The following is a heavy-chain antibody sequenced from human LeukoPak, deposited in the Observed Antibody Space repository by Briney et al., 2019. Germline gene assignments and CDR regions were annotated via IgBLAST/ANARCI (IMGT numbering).Heavy chain of an antibody. CDR3: ARVVVGGFPGPADVFDI. V-gene: IGHV1-46*01. CDR1: GYTFTSYY. Sequence: ASVKVSCKASGYTFTSYYMHWVRQAPGQGLERMGMIDPSGGSTSYTQKFQGRVTMTRDTSTSTVYMELSSLRSEDTAVYYCARVVVGGFPGPADVFDIWGQGTMVTVSS. J-gene: IGHJ3*02. D-gene: IGHD3-16*01. CDR2: IDPSGGST.